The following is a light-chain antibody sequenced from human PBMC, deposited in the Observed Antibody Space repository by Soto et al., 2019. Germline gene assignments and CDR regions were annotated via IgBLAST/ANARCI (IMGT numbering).Light chain of an antibody. J-gene: IGKJ1*01. V-gene: IGKV1-5*01. CDR3: QQYNDYRWT. CDR1: QSISGW. Sequence: DIPMTQSPSTLSASVGDRVTIPCRASQSISGWLAWYQQKPGKAPKLLIYDASSLESGVPSRFSGSGSGTEFTLTISSLQLDAFATYYCQQYNDYRWTFGQGTKVEIK. CDR2: DAS.